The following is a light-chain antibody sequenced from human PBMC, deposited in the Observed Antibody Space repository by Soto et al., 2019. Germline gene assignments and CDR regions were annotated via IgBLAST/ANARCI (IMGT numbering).Light chain of an antibody. V-gene: IGKV1-39*01. Sequence: DIPMTQSPPSLSASVGDTITITCRASQSISTYLDWYQVTPGKAPKVLIYAASTLQDGVPSRFSGSGSGTDFTLTINSLQPEDFATYYCQQNYKLPPWTFGQGTKVEIK. CDR3: QQNYKLPPWT. J-gene: IGKJ1*01. CDR2: AAS. CDR1: QSISTY.